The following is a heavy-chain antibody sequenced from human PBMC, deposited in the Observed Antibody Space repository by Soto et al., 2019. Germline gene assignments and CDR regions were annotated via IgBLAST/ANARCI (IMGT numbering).Heavy chain of an antibody. CDR1: GYTFISYA. CDR2: ISVYNGNT. Sequence: QAQLVQSGVEVKKPGASVKVSCKASGYTFISYAITWVRQAPGQGLEWMGWISVYNGNTNYAQNLQGRVTMTTDTSTNTADMEVRSLRSDDAAVYYCARVGGQSYYGMDVWGQGTTVTVSS. J-gene: IGHJ6*02. V-gene: IGHV1-18*01. CDR3: ARVGGQSYYGMDV.